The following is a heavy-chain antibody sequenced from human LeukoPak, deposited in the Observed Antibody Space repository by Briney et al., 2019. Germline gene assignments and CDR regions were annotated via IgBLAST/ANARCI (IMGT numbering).Heavy chain of an antibody. CDR3: ARDSHTAMVIGDAFDI. J-gene: IGHJ3*02. D-gene: IGHD5-18*01. V-gene: IGHV4-4*07. Sequence: SETLSLTCTVSGGSISRYYWSWIRQPAGKGLEWIGRINPSGSTNYNPSLKSRVTMSKDTSKNQFSLKLTSVTAADTAVYYCARDSHTAMVIGDAFDIWGQGTMVTVSS. CDR2: INPSGST. CDR1: GGSISRYY.